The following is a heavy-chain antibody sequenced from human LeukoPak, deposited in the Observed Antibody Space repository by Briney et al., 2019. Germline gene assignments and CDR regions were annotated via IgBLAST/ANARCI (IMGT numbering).Heavy chain of an antibody. V-gene: IGHV3-23*01. CDR1: GFTFSSYA. CDR3: AKDSERYSSSSLDY. Sequence: GGSLRLSCAASGFTFSSYAMSWVRQAPGKGLEGVSAISGSGGSTYYADSVKGRFTISRDNSKNTLYLQMNSLRAEDTAVYYCAKDSERYSSSSLDYWGQGTLVTVSS. CDR2: ISGSGGST. J-gene: IGHJ4*02. D-gene: IGHD6-6*01.